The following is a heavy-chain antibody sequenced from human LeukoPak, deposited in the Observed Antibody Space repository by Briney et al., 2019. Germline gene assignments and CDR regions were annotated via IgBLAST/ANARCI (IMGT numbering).Heavy chain of an antibody. D-gene: IGHD3-9*01. Sequence: GGSLRLSCAASGFTFSSYGIHWVRQAPGKGLEWVAFIGYDGNKIYYADSVKGRFTISRDNSKEMLYLQMNSLRAEDTAVYYCASHYDILTGYYFYWGQGTLVTVSS. V-gene: IGHV3-30*02. J-gene: IGHJ4*02. CDR2: IGYDGNKI. CDR3: ASHYDILTGYYFY. CDR1: GFTFSSYG.